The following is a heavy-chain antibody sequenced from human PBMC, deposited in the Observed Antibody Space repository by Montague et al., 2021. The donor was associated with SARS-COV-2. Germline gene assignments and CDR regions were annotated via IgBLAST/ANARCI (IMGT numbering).Heavy chain of an antibody. CDR1: GGSISSGYYY. CDR3: ARGVDTGVGTVTGGFDS. J-gene: IGHJ4*02. Sequence: TLSLTCTVSGGSISSGYYYWSWIRLPAGKGLEWIGRIYRSGSPNYNPSLESRVVLSVDTSRNQFSLKMTSVTAADTAMYYCARGVDTGVGTVTGGFDSWGQGTLVTVSS. CDR2: IYRSGSP. D-gene: IGHD5-18*01. V-gene: IGHV4-61*02.